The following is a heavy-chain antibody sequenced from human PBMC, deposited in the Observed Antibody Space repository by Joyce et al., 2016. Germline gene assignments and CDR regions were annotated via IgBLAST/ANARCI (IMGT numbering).Heavy chain of an antibody. CDR3: ARGPMPPYAFDV. CDR1: GYSFSDSY. J-gene: IGHJ3*01. CDR2: INPGTGDT. V-gene: IGHV1-2*02. Sequence: QVNLVQSGAEVKKPGASVKVSCKASGYSFSDSYIHWVRQAPGQGLQWMGGINPGTGDTIYAQKFQGRVTLTRDTFISTGYMEVSRLRSDDTAVYFCARGPMPPYAFDVWGQGTLVTVST. D-gene: IGHD2-2*01.